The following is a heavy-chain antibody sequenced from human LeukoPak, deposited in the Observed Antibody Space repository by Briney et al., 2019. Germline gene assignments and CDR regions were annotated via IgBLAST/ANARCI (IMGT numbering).Heavy chain of an antibody. CDR3: ARGAPRGVWNFYFDY. D-gene: IGHD1-7*01. CDR2: VGPYNRKT. CDR1: GYAFSSYG. Sequence: ASVKLSCKASGYAFSSYGIGWVRQAPGQGLEWMGWVGPYNRKTNYSQKFQGRVTMTTDTFTNTAYLELRTLRSDDTAVYYCARGAPRGVWNFYFDYWGQGTLVTVSS. V-gene: IGHV1-18*01. J-gene: IGHJ4*02.